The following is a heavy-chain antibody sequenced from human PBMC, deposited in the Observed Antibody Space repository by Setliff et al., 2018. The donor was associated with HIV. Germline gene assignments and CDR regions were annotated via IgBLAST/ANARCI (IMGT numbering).Heavy chain of an antibody. J-gene: IGHJ3*02. D-gene: IGHD1-26*01. Sequence: PSETLSLTCTVSGAGIISYSWSWVRQPAGKGLEWIGRVYSSGSTNYNPSLRNRLTMSVDTSKKQFSLKLSSVTAADTAVYYCARGSVIVADALDIWGQGTMVTVSS. CDR1: GAGIISYS. CDR3: ARGSVIVADALDI. CDR2: VYSSGST. V-gene: IGHV4-4*07.